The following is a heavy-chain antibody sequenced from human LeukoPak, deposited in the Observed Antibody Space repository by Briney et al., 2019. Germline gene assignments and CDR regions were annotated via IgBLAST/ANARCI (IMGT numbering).Heavy chain of an antibody. CDR1: GFTFSSCS. CDR2: ISSSSSYI. V-gene: IGHV3-21*03. J-gene: IGHJ5*02. CDR3: ARTVGYGDYHWFDP. D-gene: IGHD4-17*01. Sequence: GGSLRLSCAASGFTFSSCSMNWVRQAPGKGLEWVSSISSSSSYIYYADSVKGRFTISRDNAKNSLYLQMNSLRAEDTAVYYCARTVGYGDYHWFDPWGQGTLVTVSS.